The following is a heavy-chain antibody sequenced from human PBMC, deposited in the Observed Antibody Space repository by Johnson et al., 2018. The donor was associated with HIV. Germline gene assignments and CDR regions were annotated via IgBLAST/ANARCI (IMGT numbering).Heavy chain of an antibody. D-gene: IGHD4-23*01. Sequence: EVQLVESGGIVAQPGGSLRLSCAASGFTFEEATMHWVRQAPGKGLEWVSLITWDGDTTLYADSVKGRFTISRDNAKNSLYLQMNSLRAEDTAVYYCAKDVYGGNLEPFDAFDIWGQGTMVTVSS. J-gene: IGHJ3*02. CDR3: AKDVYGGNLEPFDAFDI. CDR2: ITWDGDTT. CDR1: GFTFEEAT. V-gene: IGHV3-43*01.